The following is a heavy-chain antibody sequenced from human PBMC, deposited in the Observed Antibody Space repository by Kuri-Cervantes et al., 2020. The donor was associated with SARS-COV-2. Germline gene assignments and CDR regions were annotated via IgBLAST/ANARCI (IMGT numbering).Heavy chain of an antibody. Sequence: GGSLRLSCAASGFTVSSNYMSWVRQAPGKGLEWVSVIYSGGSTYYADSVKGRFTISRDNSKNTLYLQMNSLRAEDTAVYYCARDPGITSFGVVYYYYMDVWGKGTTVTVSS. CDR3: ARDPGITSFGVVYYYYMDV. J-gene: IGHJ6*03. CDR2: IYSGGST. D-gene: IGHD3-3*01. V-gene: IGHV3-66*02. CDR1: GFTVSSNY.